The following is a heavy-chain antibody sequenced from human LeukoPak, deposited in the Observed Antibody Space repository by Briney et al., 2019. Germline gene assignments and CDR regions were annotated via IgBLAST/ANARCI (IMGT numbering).Heavy chain of an antibody. CDR1: GGTFSSYA. CDR3: ARDQGSWYFGFRWFDP. J-gene: IGHJ5*02. D-gene: IGHD6-13*01. Sequence: ASVKVSCKASGGTFSSYAISWVRQAPGQGLEWMGRIIPIFGIANYAQKFQGRVTITADESTSTAYMELSSLRSEDAAVYYCARDQGSWYFGFRWFDPWGQGTLVTVSS. V-gene: IGHV1-69*13. CDR2: IIPIFGIA.